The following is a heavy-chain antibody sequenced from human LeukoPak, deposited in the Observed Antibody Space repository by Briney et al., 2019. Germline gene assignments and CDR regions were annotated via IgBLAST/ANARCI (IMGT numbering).Heavy chain of an antibody. CDR1: GGSISSSSYY. CDR2: IYYSGST. J-gene: IGHJ2*01. CDR3: ARQRSVGSWVTMIDGGWYFDL. V-gene: IGHV4-39*01. D-gene: IGHD3-22*01. Sequence: SETLSLTCTVSGGSISSSSYYWGWIRQPPGKGLEWIGSIYYSGSTYYNPSLKSRVTISVDTSKNQFSLKLSSVTAADTAVYYCARQRSVGSWVTMIDGGWYFDLWGRGTLVTVSS.